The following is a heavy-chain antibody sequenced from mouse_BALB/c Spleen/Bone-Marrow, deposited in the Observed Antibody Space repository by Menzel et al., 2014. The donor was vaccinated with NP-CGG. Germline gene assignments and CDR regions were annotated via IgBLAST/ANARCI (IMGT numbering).Heavy chain of an antibody. CDR1: GYTLTSYW. CDR3: ARTTMITTGGYYARDY. V-gene: IGHV1-87*01. D-gene: IGHD2-4*01. Sequence: LQESGAELARPGASVKLSCKASGYTLTSYWMQWVKQRPGQGLEWIGAIYPGDGDTRYTQKFKGKATLTADKSSSTAYMQLSSLASEDSAVYYCARTTMITTGGYYARDYWGQGTSVTVSS. CDR2: IYPGDGDT. J-gene: IGHJ4*01.